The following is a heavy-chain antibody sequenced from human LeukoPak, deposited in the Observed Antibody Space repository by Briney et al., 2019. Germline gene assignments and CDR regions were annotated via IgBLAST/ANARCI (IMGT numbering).Heavy chain of an antibody. J-gene: IGHJ4*02. CDR2: IYNSGST. D-gene: IGHD3-22*01. V-gene: IGHV4-59*01. Sequence: SETLSLTCTVSGGSMSSYYWNWIRQPPGKGLEWIGHIYNSGSTNYNPALKSRVTISVDTSRNHFSLEVTSVTAADTALYYCARGYYDSSGYFRFDSWGQGTLVTVSS. CDR3: ARGYYDSSGYFRFDS. CDR1: GGSMSSYY.